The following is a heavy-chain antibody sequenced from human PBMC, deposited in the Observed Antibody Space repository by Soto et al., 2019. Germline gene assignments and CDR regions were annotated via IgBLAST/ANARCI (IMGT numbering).Heavy chain of an antibody. D-gene: IGHD2-15*01. CDR2: IWYDGINK. CDR1: GFTFSNNG. J-gene: IGHJ6*02. CDR3: ARDRVQMVDGLDV. Sequence: QVQLVESGGGVVQPGRSLRLSCAASGFTFSNNGMHWVRQAPGKGLEWVAVIWYDGINKYYADSVKGRFIISRDNYKNTLYLQMYSLRAEDTAVYYCARDRVQMVDGLDVWGQGTTVTVSS. V-gene: IGHV3-33*01.